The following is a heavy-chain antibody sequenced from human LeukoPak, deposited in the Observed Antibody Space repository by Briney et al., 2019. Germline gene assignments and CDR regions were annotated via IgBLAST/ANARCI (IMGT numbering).Heavy chain of an antibody. CDR2: VYHLGTT. CDR3: ARGVFPGIPRKNYFDP. D-gene: IGHD1-14*01. CDR1: GGSFNSYY. Sequence: SETLSLTCAVYGGSFNSYYWTWVRQPPGKGLEWIGEVYHLGTTAYNPSLESRVTITVDTSKNQFSLRLNSVTAADTAVYYCARGVFPGIPRKNYFDPWGQGILVTVSS. J-gene: IGHJ5*02. V-gene: IGHV4-34*01.